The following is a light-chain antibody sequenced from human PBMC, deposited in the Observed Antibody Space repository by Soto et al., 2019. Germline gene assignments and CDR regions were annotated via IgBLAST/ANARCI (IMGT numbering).Light chain of an antibody. CDR1: QSVSSNY. CDR2: GAS. Sequence: EIVLTQSPGTLSLSPGERATLSCRASQSVSSNYLAWYQQKPGQAPRLLIYGASSRATGIPDRFSGSASGTDFTLTITRLEPDDFAVYYCQQYGSSHMYTFGQGTKLEIK. CDR3: QQYGSSHMYT. J-gene: IGKJ2*01. V-gene: IGKV3-20*01.